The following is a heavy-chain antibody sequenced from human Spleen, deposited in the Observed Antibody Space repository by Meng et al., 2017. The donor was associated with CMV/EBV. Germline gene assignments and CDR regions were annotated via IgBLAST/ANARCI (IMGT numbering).Heavy chain of an antibody. CDR2: INSDGTGT. D-gene: IGHD4-11*01. V-gene: IGHV3-74*01. J-gene: IGHJ4*02. CDR3: ARTNYHDY. CDR1: RFTFRRYW. Sequence: EVQLVEAGGVLVQPGGSMIPSCAASRFTFRRYWMHWVRQAPGKGLVWVSRINSDGTGTSYADSVKGRFTISSDDAKNTLYLQMNSLRAEDTAVYYCARTNYHDYWGQGTLVTVSS.